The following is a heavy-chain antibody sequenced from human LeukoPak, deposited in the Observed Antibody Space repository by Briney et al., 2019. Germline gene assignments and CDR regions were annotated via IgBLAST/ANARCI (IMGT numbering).Heavy chain of an antibody. CDR3: ARAILREGVRFDY. D-gene: IGHD1-26*01. V-gene: IGHV5-51*01. J-gene: IGHJ4*02. Sequence: GESLKISCKGSGYSFTSYWIGWLRQVPGKGLEWMGIIYPGDSDTRYSPSFQGQVTISADKSISTAYLQWSSLKASDTAMYYCARAILREGVRFDYWGQGTLVTVSS. CDR2: IYPGDSDT. CDR1: GYSFTSYW.